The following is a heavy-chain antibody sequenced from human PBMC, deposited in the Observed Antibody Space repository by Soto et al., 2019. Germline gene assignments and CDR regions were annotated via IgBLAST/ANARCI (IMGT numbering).Heavy chain of an antibody. CDR3: ARRDFYCRGRNCYSGDYAMDV. D-gene: IGHD2-15*01. V-gene: IGHV3-21*06. J-gene: IGHJ6*02. CDR1: GFTFTRYS. Sequence: PGGSLRLSCAASGFTFTRYSMNWVRQAPGKGLEWVSSISSTTNYIYYGDSMKGRFTISRDNAKNSLYLEMNSLRAEDTAVYYCARRDFYCRGRNCYSGDYAMDVWGQGTTVTVSS. CDR2: ISSTTNYI.